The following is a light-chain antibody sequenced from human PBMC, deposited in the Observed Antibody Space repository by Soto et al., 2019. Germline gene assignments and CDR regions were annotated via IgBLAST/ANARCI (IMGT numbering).Light chain of an antibody. CDR3: LQHNSDPPT. J-gene: IGKJ4*01. Sequence: DIQMTQSPSSLSASVGDRVTITCRASQGIGSALGWYQQKPRKAPKRLIYAASSLQSGVPSRFSGSGSGTEFTLTISSLQPEDFATYYCLQHNSDPPTFGGGTKVEIK. CDR1: QGIGSA. CDR2: AAS. V-gene: IGKV1-17*01.